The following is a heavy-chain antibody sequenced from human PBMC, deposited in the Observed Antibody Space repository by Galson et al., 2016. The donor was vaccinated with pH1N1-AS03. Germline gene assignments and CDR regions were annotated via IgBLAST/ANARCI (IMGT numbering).Heavy chain of an antibody. Sequence: LSLTCTVSGGSISSGDSYWNWIRQPAGKGLEWIGRLSTSGNTNYNPSLKSRVTISLDTSKNQFSLKLSSVTAADTAVYYCARGPENYDFWSGFLRGFDIWGQGTTVAVSS. V-gene: IGHV4-61*02. CDR1: GGSISSGDSY. CDR2: LSTSGNT. J-gene: IGHJ6*02. CDR3: ARGPENYDFWSGFLRGFDI. D-gene: IGHD3-3*01.